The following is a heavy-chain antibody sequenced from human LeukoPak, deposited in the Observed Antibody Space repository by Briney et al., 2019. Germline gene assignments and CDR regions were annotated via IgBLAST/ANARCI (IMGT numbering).Heavy chain of an antibody. CDR3: ARSIVVVTAIEGGFDY. V-gene: IGHV4-39*07. CDR2: IYYSGST. D-gene: IGHD2-21*02. CDR1: GGSISSSSYY. Sequence: PSETLSLTCTVSGGSISSSSYYWGWIRQPPGKGLEWIGSIYYSGSTYYNPSLKSRVTISVDTSKNQFSLKLSSVTAADTAVYYCARSIVVVTAIEGGFDYWGQGTLVTVSS. J-gene: IGHJ4*02.